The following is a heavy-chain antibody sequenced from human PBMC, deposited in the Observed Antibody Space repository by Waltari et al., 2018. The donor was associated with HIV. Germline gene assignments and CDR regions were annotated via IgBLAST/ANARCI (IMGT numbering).Heavy chain of an antibody. CDR1: GNTFHKDYY. CDR3: VRLAKEISGRYSSYFFDH. V-gene: IGHV4-38-2*02. D-gene: IGHD5-12*01. J-gene: IGHJ4*02. CDR2: VFHFGTS. Sequence: QVQLQESGPGLVKPSKTLSLTCTLSGNTFHKDYYWGWVRQPPGKGLEWIVSVFHFGTSDYNPSLRSRVSISMDTSKDMLSLQVRSVTAADTAVYYCVRLAKEISGRYSSYFFDHWGQGTLVTVSS.